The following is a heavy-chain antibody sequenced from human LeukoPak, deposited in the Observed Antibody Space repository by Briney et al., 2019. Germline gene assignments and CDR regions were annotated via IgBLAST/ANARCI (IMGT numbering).Heavy chain of an antibody. D-gene: IGHD3-3*01. CDR3: ARSPYDFWSGYHNWFDP. V-gene: IGHV4-39*01. J-gene: IGHJ5*02. CDR1: GGSISSSSYY. Sequence: PSETLSLTCTVSGGSISSSSYYWGWIRQPPGKGLERIGSIYYSGSTYYNPSLKSRVTISVDTSKNQFSLKLSSVTAADTAVYYCARSPYDFWSGYHNWFDPWGQGTLVTVSS. CDR2: IYYSGST.